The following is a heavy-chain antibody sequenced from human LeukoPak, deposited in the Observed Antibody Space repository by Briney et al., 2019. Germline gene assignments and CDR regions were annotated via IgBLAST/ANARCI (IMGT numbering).Heavy chain of an antibody. CDR1: GGSISSSNFY. CDR3: ARSITTNPFDY. J-gene: IGHJ4*02. CDR2: IHSSGST. V-gene: IGHV4-39*01. Sequence: SETLSLTCTVSGGSISSSNFYWVWIRQPPGTGLEWIGAIHSSGSTYYDPSLKSRVTISVDTSKNQFSLKLTSVTAADTAVYYCARSITTNPFDYWGQGTLVTVSS. D-gene: IGHD6-6*01.